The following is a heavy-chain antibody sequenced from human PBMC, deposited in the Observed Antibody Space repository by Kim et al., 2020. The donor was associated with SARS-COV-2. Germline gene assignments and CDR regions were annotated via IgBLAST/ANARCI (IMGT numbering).Heavy chain of an antibody. V-gene: IGHV3-13*01. CDR1: GFTFSSYD. J-gene: IGHJ6*03. Sequence: GGSLRLSCAASGFTFSSYDMHWVRQATGKGLEWVSAIGTAGDTYYPGSVKGRFTISRENAKNSLYLQMNSLRAGDTAVYYCARTHGDGDYYYMDVWGRGTTVTVSS. CDR3: ARTHGDGDYYYMDV. CDR2: IGTAGDT. D-gene: IGHD3-10*01.